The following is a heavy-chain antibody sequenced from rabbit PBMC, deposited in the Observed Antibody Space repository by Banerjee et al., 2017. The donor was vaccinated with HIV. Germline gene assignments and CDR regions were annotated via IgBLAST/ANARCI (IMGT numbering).Heavy chain of an antibody. V-gene: IGHV1S45*01. D-gene: IGHD4-1*01. CDR2: ISTSSGIT. CDR1: GFSLSSNDM. CDR3: ARVWGSIHPFYFDL. J-gene: IGHJ4*01. Sequence: QEQLKETGGGLVQPGESLTLSCKVSGFSLSSNDMSWVRQAPGKGLEWIACISTSSGITYYASWAKGRFTISKTSSTTVTLQMTSLTAADTATYFCARVWGSIHPFYFDLWGPGTLVTVS.